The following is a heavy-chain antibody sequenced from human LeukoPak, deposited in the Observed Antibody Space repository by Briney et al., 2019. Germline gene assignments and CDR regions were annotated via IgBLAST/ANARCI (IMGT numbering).Heavy chain of an antibody. CDR2: IIPILGIA. CDR1: GGTFSSYA. CDR3: ARSARRDSSGWYSKGAFDI. D-gene: IGHD6-19*01. Sequence: SVKVSCKASGGTFSSYAISWVRQAPGQGLEWMGRIIPILGIANYAQKFQGRVTITADKSTSTAYMELSSLRSEDTAVYYCARSARRDSSGWYSKGAFDIWGQGTMVTVSS. V-gene: IGHV1-69*04. J-gene: IGHJ3*02.